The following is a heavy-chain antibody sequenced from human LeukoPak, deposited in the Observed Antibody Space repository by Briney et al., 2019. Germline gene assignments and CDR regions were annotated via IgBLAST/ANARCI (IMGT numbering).Heavy chain of an antibody. CDR1: GGSISSYY. CDR3: AREREGDFDY. D-gene: IGHD5-24*01. J-gene: IGHJ4*02. Sequence: SETLSLTCTVSGGSISSYYWSWIRQPPGKGLEWIEYIYYSGSTNYNPPLKSRVTISVDTSKNQFSLKLSSVTAADTAVYYCAREREGDFDYWGQGALVTVSS. CDR2: IYYSGST. V-gene: IGHV4-59*01.